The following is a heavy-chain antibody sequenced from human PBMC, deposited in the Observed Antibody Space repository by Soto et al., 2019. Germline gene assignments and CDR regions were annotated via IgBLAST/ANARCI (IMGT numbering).Heavy chain of an antibody. CDR2: IIPIFGTA. D-gene: IGHD1-1*01. CDR3: ARGEQGVTTPFDY. J-gene: IGHJ4*02. V-gene: IGHV1-69*13. CDR1: GGTFSSYA. Sequence: SVKVSCKASGGTFSSYAISWVRQAPGQGLEWMGGIIPIFGTANYAQKFQGGVTITADESTSTAYMELSSLRSEDTAVYYCARGEQGVTTPFDYWGQGTLVTVSS.